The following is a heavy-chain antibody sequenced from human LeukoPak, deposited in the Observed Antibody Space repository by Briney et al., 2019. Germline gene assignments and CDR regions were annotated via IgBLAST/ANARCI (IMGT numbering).Heavy chain of an antibody. J-gene: IGHJ6*02. D-gene: IGHD3-10*01. CDR2: INPSGGST. CDR1: GYTFINYY. V-gene: IGHV1-46*01. CDR3: AREGYGSGRRLGMDV. Sequence: ASVKVSCKASGYTFINYYMHWARQTPAQGLEWIGMINPSGGSTTYAQEIQGRVTLTSDTSTSTVYMELSSLRYEDTSVYYCAREGYGSGRRLGMDVWGQGTTVTVSS.